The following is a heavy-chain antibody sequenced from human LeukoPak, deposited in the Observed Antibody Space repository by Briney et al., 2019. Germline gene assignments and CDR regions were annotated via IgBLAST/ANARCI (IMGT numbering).Heavy chain of an antibody. CDR1: GYTFTDYY. J-gene: IGHJ6*02. Sequence: ASVKVSCKASGYTFTDYYVHWVRQAPGQGLEWMGWINPNSGGTEYAQKFQGRVTMTRDTSISTAYMDLSRLGSDDTAMYYCARDHCTSNSCYEDFSYGMDVWGQGTTVTVSS. V-gene: IGHV1-2*02. D-gene: IGHD2-2*01. CDR2: INPNSGGT. CDR3: ARDHCTSNSCYEDFSYGMDV.